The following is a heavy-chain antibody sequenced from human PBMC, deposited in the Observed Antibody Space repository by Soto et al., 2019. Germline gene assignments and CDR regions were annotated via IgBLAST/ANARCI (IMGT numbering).Heavy chain of an antibody. J-gene: IGHJ4*02. D-gene: IGHD3-10*01. CDR1: GFTFSSYW. CDR3: ARGVGEAVPEFYYFDY. V-gene: IGHV3-7*03. Sequence: SLRLSCADSGFTFSSYWMSWVRQAPGKGPEWVANIKQDGSEKYYVDSVKGRITNSRDNAKNSLYLQMNSLRAEDTAVYYCARGVGEAVPEFYYFDYWGQGTLVTVSP. CDR2: IKQDGSEK.